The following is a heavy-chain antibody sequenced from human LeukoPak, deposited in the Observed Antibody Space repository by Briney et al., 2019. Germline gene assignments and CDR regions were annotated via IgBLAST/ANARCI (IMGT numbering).Heavy chain of an antibody. Sequence: SETLSLTCTVPGGSINSHYWSWIRQPPGKGLQWIGFISYSGSTSYNPSLMSRVTISVDTSKNQFSLKLNSVTAADTALYFCARSYYDFWSGFYSDFWGQGALVTVSS. D-gene: IGHD3-3*01. CDR1: GGSINSHY. J-gene: IGHJ4*02. CDR2: ISYSGST. CDR3: ARSYYDFWSGFYSDF. V-gene: IGHV4-59*11.